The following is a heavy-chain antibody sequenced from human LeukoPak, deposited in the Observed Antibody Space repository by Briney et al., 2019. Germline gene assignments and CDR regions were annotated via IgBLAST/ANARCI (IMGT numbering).Heavy chain of an antibody. J-gene: IGHJ3*02. D-gene: IGHD7-27*01. CDR2: IYSGDST. Sequence: GGSLRLSCAASGFAVSSNYMYWVRQAPGKGLEWVSVIYSGDSTYYADSVKGRFSISRDNSKNTVYLQMNSLRAEDTAVYYCARDKNWGSGAFDIWGQGTMVTVSS. V-gene: IGHV3-66*01. CDR1: GFAVSSNY. CDR3: ARDKNWGSGAFDI.